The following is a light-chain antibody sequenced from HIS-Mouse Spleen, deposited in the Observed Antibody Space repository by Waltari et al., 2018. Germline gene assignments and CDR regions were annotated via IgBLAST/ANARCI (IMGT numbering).Light chain of an antibody. Sequence: DIQMTQSPSSLSASVGDRVTITCRASQSISSYLNWYQQKPVKAPKLLIYAASSLQSVGRSRFSGSGSATDFTLTISSLQPEDFATYYCQQSYSTPMYTFGQGTKLEIK. CDR1: QSISSY. CDR3: QQSYSTPMYT. CDR2: AAS. J-gene: IGKJ2*01. V-gene: IGKV1-39*01.